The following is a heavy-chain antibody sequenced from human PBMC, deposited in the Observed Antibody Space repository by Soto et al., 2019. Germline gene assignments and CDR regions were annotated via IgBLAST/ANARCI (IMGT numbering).Heavy chain of an antibody. CDR1: GGSISFYY. Sequence: QVQLQESGPGLVKPSETLSLTCTVSGGSISFYYWNWIRQSPGKGLEWIGYSYSSGSSTYNPSLKSRVTISVDTSKNQLSLQLRSVTAADTAVYYCARGDSTTHGDAFDIWGQGRVVTVSP. J-gene: IGHJ3*02. V-gene: IGHV4-59*01. D-gene: IGHD6-13*01. CDR3: ARGDSTTHGDAFDI. CDR2: SYSSGSS.